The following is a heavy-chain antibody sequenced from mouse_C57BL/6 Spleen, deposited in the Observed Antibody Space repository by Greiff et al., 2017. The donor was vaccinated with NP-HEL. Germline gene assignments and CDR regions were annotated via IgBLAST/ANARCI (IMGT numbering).Heavy chain of an antibody. D-gene: IGHD1-1*01. CDR3: ARERSNCFDY. J-gene: IGHJ2*01. CDR1: GYSITSGYY. CDR2: ISYDGSN. Sequence: EVKLVESGPGLVKPSQSLSLTCSVTGYSITSGYYWNWIRQFPGNKLEWMGYISYDGSNNYNPSLKNRISITRDTSKNQFFLKLNSVTTEDTATYYCARERSNCFDYWGQGTTLTVSS. V-gene: IGHV3-6*01.